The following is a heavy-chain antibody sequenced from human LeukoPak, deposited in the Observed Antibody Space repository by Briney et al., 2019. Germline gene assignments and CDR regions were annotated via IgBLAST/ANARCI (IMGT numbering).Heavy chain of an antibody. D-gene: IGHD3-22*01. CDR3: ARHAVVVTPNWFDP. CDR1: GGSISSGDYY. CDR2: IYYSGST. J-gene: IGHJ5*02. V-gene: IGHV4-30-4*01. Sequence: SQTLSLTCTVSGGSISSGDYYWSWIRQPPGKGLEWIGYIYYSGSTYYNPSLKGRVTISVDTSKNQFSLKLSSVTAADTAVYYCARHAVVVTPNWFDPWGQGTLVTVSS.